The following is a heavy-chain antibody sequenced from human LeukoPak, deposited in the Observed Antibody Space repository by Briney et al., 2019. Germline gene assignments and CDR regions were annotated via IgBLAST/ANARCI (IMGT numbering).Heavy chain of an antibody. CDR2: ISGSGGST. CDR1: GFTFSSYA. J-gene: IGHJ4*02. Sequence: GASLRLSCAASGFTFSSYAMSWVRQAPGKGLEWVSAISGSGGSTYYADSVKGRFTISRDNSKNTLYLQMNSLRAEDTAVYYCAKDLSGDYFHYFDYWGQGTLVTASS. CDR3: AKDLSGDYFHYFDY. V-gene: IGHV3-23*01. D-gene: IGHD4-17*01.